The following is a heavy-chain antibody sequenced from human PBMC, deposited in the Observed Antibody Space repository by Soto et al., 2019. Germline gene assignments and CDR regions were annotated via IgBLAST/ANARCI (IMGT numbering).Heavy chain of an antibody. J-gene: IGHJ6*02. D-gene: IGHD3-16*01. Sequence: SLRLSCAASGFTFDDYAMHWVRQAPGKGLEWVSGISWDSGKIGYADSVKGRFTISRDNAKNSLYLQMNSLRAEDTALYYCAKDRWIGDYYYYGMDVWGQGTTVTVSS. CDR3: AKDRWIGDYYYYGMDV. V-gene: IGHV3-9*01. CDR1: GFTFDDYA. CDR2: ISWDSGKI.